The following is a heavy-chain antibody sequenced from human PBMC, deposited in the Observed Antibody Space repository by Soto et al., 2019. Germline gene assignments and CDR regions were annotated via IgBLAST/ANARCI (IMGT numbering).Heavy chain of an antibody. V-gene: IGHV4-59*01. Sequence: SETLSLTCTVSGGSISSYYWSWIRQPPGKGLEWIGYIYYSGSTNYNPSLKSRVTISVDTSKNQFSLKLSSVTAADTAVYYCAREQTSPPYGDSGFDYWGQGTLVTVSS. CDR2: IYYSGST. J-gene: IGHJ4*02. CDR3: AREQTSPPYGDSGFDY. CDR1: GGSISSYY. D-gene: IGHD4-17*01.